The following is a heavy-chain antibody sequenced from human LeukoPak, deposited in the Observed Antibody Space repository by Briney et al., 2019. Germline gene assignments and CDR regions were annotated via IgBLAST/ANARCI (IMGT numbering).Heavy chain of an antibody. V-gene: IGHV1-18*01. J-gene: IGHJ6*03. CDR1: GYTFTSYG. Sequence: ASVKVSCKASGYTFTSYGISWVRQAPGQGLEWMGWISAYNGNTNYAQKLQGRVTMTTDTSTSTAYMEQRSLRSDDTAVYYCARGDIVVVPAARFGPDYYYYYMDVWGKGTTVTVSS. CDR2: ISAYNGNT. CDR3: ARGDIVVVPAARFGPDYYYYYMDV. D-gene: IGHD2-2*01.